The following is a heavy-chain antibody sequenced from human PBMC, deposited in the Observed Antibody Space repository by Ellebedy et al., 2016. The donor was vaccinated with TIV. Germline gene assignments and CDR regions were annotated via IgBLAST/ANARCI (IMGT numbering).Heavy chain of an antibody. J-gene: IGHJ6*02. Sequence: AASVKVSCKASGYTFTSYGISWVRQAPGQGLEWRGWISAYNGNTNYAQKLQGRVTMTTDTSTSTAYMELRSLRSDDTAVYYCARDTSGDRYYYYYYGMDVWGQGTTVTVSS. CDR1: GYTFTSYG. CDR2: ISAYNGNT. CDR3: ARDTSGDRYYYYYYGMDV. D-gene: IGHD3-10*01. V-gene: IGHV1-18*04.